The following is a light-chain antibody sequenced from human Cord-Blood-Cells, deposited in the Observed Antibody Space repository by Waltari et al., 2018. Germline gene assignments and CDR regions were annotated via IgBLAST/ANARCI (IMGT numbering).Light chain of an antibody. V-gene: IGLV3-19*01. CDR3: NSRDSSGNL. CDR1: SLRSYY. Sequence: SPELTQDPAVSVALGQTVRITCQGDSLRSYYASWYQQKPGQAPVLVIYGKNNRPSGIPDRFSGSSSGNTASLTITGAQAEDEADYYCNSRDSSGNLFGGGTKLTVL. CDR2: GKN. J-gene: IGLJ2*01.